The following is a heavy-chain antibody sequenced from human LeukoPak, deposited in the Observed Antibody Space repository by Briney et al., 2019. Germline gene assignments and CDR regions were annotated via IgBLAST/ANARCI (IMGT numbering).Heavy chain of an antibody. CDR1: GGSISSSSYY. CDR3: ARQNYGSGSYYFDY. D-gene: IGHD3-10*01. CDR2: IYYSGST. Sequence: PSETLSLTCTVFGGSISSSSYYWDWIRQPPGKGLEWIGSIYYSGSTYYNPSLKSRVTISVDTSKNQFSLKLSSVTAADTAVYYCARQNYGSGSYYFDYWGQGTLVTVSS. V-gene: IGHV4-39*01. J-gene: IGHJ4*02.